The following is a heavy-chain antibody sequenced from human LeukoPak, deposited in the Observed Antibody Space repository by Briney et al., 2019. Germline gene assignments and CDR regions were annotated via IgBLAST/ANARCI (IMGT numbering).Heavy chain of an antibody. V-gene: IGHV1-2*02. CDR1: GYVFTDYY. D-gene: IGHD3-22*01. Sequence: ASVKVSCKASGYVFTDYYIHWVRQAPGQGLEWMGWINSNSGGTNSAQKFQGRVTMTRDTSISTAYMELSRLRSDDTAVYYCARGVGYYDSSGYLGFDYWGQGTLVTVTS. J-gene: IGHJ4*02. CDR2: INSNSGGT. CDR3: ARGVGYYDSSGYLGFDY.